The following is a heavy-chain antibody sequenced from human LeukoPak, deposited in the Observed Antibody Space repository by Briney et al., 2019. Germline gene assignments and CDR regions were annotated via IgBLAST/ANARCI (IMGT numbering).Heavy chain of an antibody. CDR3: ARDRGWRIDTNAFDI. CDR1: GFSFSAYA. Sequence: GGSLRLSCVASGFSFSAYAMSWVRQVPGTGLQWVSSISDSGSDTYYTDSVKGRFTISRDNSKNTLFLQMSSLRAEDTAVYYCARDRGWRIDTNAFDIWGQGTMVTVSS. V-gene: IGHV3-23*01. D-gene: IGHD2-15*01. J-gene: IGHJ3*02. CDR2: ISDSGSDT.